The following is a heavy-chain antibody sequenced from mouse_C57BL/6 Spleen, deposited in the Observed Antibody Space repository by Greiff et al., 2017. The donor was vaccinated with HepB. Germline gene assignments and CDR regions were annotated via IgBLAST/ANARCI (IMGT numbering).Heavy chain of an antibody. CDR3: ARSVTTGFAY. CDR2: IRNKANGYTT. J-gene: IGHJ3*01. D-gene: IGHD2-12*01. CDR1: GFTFTDYY. V-gene: IGHV7-3*01. Sequence: EVQVVESGGGLVQPGGSLSLSCAASGFTFTDYYMSWVRQPPGKALEWLGFIRNKANGYTTEYSASVKGRFTISRDNSQSILYLQMNALRAEDSATYYCARSVTTGFAYWGQGTLVTVSA.